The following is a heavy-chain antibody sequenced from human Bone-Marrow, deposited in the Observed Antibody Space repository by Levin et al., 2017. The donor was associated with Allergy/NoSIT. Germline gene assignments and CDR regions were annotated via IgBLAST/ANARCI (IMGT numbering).Heavy chain of an antibody. J-gene: IGHJ3*02. CDR1: GFTVSSNH. CDR3: AIYGSGNDYSAFDI. D-gene: IGHD3-10*01. Sequence: LSLTCAASGFTVSSNHMSWVRQAPGKGLEWVSLIYSGGRGYYADSVGGRFTISRDNSKNTLYLQLNSLRAEDTAVYYCAIYGSGNDYSAFDIWGQGTMVTVSS. CDR2: IYSGGRG. V-gene: IGHV3-53*01.